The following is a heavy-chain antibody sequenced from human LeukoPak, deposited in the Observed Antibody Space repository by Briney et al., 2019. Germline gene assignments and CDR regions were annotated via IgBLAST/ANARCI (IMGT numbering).Heavy chain of an antibody. CDR3: AREHTIAATGTHWFAP. D-gene: IGHD6-13*01. CDR1: GFAFSRYG. CDR2: MWHDGSNE. V-gene: IGHV3-33*01. J-gene: IGHJ5*02. Sequence: PGGSLRLSCAASGFAFSRYGMHWLRQAPGTGLEWVAVMWHDGSNEAYADSVRGRFTISRDNSENRLYLQMSSLRVEDTAVYYCAREHTIAATGTHWFAPWGQGTLVTVSS.